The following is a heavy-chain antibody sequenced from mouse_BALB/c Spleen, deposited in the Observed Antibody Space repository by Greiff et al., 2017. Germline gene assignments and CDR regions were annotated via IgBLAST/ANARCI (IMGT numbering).Heavy chain of an antibody. CDR1: GFSLTSYG. Sequence: QVQLKESGPGLVAPSQSLSITCTVSGFSLTSYGVSWVRQPPGKGLEWLGVIGGDGSTNYHSALISRLSISKDNSKSQVFLKLNRLQTDDTATYYCAKLYYGYDGFAYWGQGTLVTVSA. V-gene: IGHV2-3*01. D-gene: IGHD2-2*01. CDR3: AKLYYGYDGFAY. CDR2: IGGDGST. J-gene: IGHJ3*01.